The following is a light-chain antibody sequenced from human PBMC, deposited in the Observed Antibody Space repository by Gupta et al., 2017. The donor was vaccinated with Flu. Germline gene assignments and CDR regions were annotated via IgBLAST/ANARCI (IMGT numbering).Light chain of an antibody. Sequence: QGQTARITCSGDALAMQHAYWYQQNSVQAPVLVIDKDTERPSGIPERFSGSSSETTVTLTISGVQEDDEADYYCQSPDSSGYVVFGGGTKLTVL. CDR3: QSPDSSGYVV. CDR2: KDT. V-gene: IGLV3-25*03. J-gene: IGLJ2*01. CDR1: ALAMQH.